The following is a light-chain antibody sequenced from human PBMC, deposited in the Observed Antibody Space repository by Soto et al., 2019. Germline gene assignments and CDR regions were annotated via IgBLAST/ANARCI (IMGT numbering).Light chain of an antibody. CDR1: QSISSW. CDR3: QKYSSSSST. J-gene: IGKJ1*01. CDR2: DAS. V-gene: IGKV1-5*01. Sequence: DIQMTQSPSTLSASVGDRVTITCRASQSISSWLAWYQQKPGKAPKVMIYDASSLESGVPSRFSGSGSGSGTEFTLTISSLQPDDFATYYCQKYSSSSSTFGQGTKVDIK.